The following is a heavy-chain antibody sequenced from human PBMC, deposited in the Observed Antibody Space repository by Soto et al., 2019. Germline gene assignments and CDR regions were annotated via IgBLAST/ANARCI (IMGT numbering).Heavy chain of an antibody. CDR1: VYSFTSYW. D-gene: IGHD6-6*01. J-gene: IGHJ4*02. Sequence: GESLKISCRASVYSFTSYWIAWVRQTPGKGLEWMGIIYPDDSDTRYSPSFQGQVTISADKSITTAYLQWSSMKPSDSAIYYCARGGVAARTFDYWGQGTPVTSPQ. CDR2: IYPDDSDT. CDR3: ARGGVAARTFDY. V-gene: IGHV5-51*01.